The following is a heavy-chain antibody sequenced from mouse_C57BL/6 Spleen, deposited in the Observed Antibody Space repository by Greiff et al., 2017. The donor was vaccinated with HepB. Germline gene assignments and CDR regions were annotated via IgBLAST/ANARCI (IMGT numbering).Heavy chain of an antibody. Sequence: EVKLVESGGGLVKPGGSLKLSCAASGFTFSSYAMSWVRQTPEKRLEWVATISDGGSYTYYPDNVKGRFTISRDNAKNNLYLQMSHLKSEDTAMYYCARGSPGGYWGQGTTLTVSS. CDR1: GFTFSSYA. J-gene: IGHJ2*01. V-gene: IGHV5-4*03. CDR3: ARGSPGGY. CDR2: ISDGGSYT.